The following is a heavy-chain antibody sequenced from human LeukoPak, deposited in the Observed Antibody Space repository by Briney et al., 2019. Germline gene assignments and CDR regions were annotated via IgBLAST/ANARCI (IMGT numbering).Heavy chain of an antibody. CDR1: RFAFHNYA. Sequence: PGGSLRLSCAASRFAFHNYAMTWIRQAPERGLEWVSSISVDGGDIKYTDSAKGRFTISRDNSKDTLDLQMDSLRAEDTAVYYCARMSGSHIDYWGQGTLVTVSS. V-gene: IGHV3-23*01. J-gene: IGHJ4*02. D-gene: IGHD1-26*01. CDR2: ISVDGGDI. CDR3: ARMSGSHIDY.